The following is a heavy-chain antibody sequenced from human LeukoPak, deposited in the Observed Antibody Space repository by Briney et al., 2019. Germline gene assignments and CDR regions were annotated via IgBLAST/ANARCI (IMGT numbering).Heavy chain of an antibody. CDR1: GYTFTSSD. CDR2: MNPNSGKT. V-gene: IGHV1-8*01. D-gene: IGHD6-13*01. J-gene: IGHJ4*02. CDR3: ARGRPGLASAGTYDF. Sequence: ASVKVSCKASGYTFTSSDINWVRHAPGQGLEWMGWMNPNSGKTGSARKFLGRVAMTKNISISTAYIEVSSLGYEDTATYYCARGRPGLASAGTYDFWGQGTLITVSS.